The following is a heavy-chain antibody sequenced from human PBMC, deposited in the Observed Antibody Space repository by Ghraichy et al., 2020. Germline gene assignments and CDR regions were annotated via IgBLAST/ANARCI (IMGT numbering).Heavy chain of an antibody. CDR2: ISYDGSNK. V-gene: IGHV3-30*18. Sequence: GGSLRLSCAASGFSFSTHGMHWVRQAPGKGLEWVAGISYDGSNKYYADFVKGRFTISRDNSKNTLYLQMNSLRAEDTAVYYCAKGFQRGFDYWGQGTLVTVSS. CDR1: GFSFSTHG. J-gene: IGHJ4*02. CDR3: AKGFQRGFDY.